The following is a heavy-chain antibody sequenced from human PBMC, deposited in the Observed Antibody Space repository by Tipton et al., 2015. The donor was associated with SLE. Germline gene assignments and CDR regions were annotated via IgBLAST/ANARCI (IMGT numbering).Heavy chain of an antibody. J-gene: IGHJ3*02. CDR1: GGSFSGYY. Sequence: LRLSCAVYGGSFSGYYWSWIRQPPGKGLEWIGEINHSGSTNYNPSPKSRVTISVDTSKNQFSLKLSSVTAADTAVYYCARLDARRDAFDIWGQGTMVTVSS. CDR2: INHSGST. V-gene: IGHV4-34*01. CDR3: ARLDARRDAFDI. D-gene: IGHD1-1*01.